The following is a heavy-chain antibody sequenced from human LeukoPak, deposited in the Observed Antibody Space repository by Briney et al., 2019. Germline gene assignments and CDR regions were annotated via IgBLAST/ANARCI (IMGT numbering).Heavy chain of an antibody. CDR1: GFTFSSYE. J-gene: IGHJ4*02. V-gene: IGHV3-48*03. CDR3: ARGGLSDMLTGYPRQPSIDY. CDR2: ISSSGSTI. Sequence: QTGGSLRLSCAASGFTFSSYEMNWVRQAPGKGLEWVSYISSSGSTIYYADSVKGRFTISRDNAKNSLYLQMNSLRAEDTAVYYCARGGLSDMLTGYPRQPSIDYWGQGTLVTVSS. D-gene: IGHD3-9*01.